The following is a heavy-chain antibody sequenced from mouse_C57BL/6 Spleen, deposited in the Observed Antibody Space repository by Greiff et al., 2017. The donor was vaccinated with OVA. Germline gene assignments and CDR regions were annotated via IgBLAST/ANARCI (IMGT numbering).Heavy chain of an antibody. CDR2: ISSGGDYI. CDR1: GFTFSSYA. J-gene: IGHJ2*01. D-gene: IGHD2-3*01. CDR3: TRDDGYYDYFDY. Sequence: EVKLMESGEGLVKPGGSLKLSCAASGFTFSSYAMSWVRQTPEKRLEWVAYISSGGDYIYYADTVKGRFTISRDNARNTLYLQMSSLKSEDTAMYYCTRDDGYYDYFDYGGQGTTLTVSS. V-gene: IGHV5-9-1*02.